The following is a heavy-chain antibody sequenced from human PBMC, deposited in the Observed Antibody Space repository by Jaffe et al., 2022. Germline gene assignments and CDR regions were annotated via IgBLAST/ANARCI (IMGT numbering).Heavy chain of an antibody. V-gene: IGHV3-74*01. CDR3: ARAYRDYGDYAPGY. Sequence: EVQLVESGGGLVQPGGSLRLSCAASGFTFSSYWMHWVRQAPGKGLVWVSRINSDGSSTSYADSVKGRFTISRDNAKNTLYLQMNSLRAEDTAVYYCARAYRDYGDYAPGYWGQGTLVTVSS. CDR1: GFTFSSYW. CDR2: INSDGSST. J-gene: IGHJ4*02. D-gene: IGHD4-17*01.